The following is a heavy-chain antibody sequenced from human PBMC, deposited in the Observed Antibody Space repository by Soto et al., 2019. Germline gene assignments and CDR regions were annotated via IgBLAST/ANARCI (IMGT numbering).Heavy chain of an antibody. V-gene: IGHV3-33*01. D-gene: IGHD6-19*01. CDR2: IWYDGSNK. CDR1: GFTFSSYG. J-gene: IGHJ2*01. Sequence: GGSLRLSCAASGFTFSSYGMHWVRQAPGKGLEWVAVIWYDGSNKYYADSVKGRFTISRDNSKNTLYLQMNSLRAEDTAVYYCARRVLYSSGYQAAGTRNWYFDLWGRGTLVTVSS. CDR3: ARRVLYSSGYQAAGTRNWYFDL.